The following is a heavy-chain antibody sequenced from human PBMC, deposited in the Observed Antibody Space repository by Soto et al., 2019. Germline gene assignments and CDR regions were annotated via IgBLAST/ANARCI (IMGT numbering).Heavy chain of an antibody. CDR1: GFTFSSYA. CDR2: ISSNGGST. CDR3: VKGVGQFVGVGYYGMDV. D-gene: IGHD6-6*01. V-gene: IGHV3-64D*06. J-gene: IGHJ6*02. Sequence: GGSLRLSCSASGFTFSSYAMHWVRQATGKGLEYVSAISSNGGSTYYADSVKGRFTISRDNSKNTLYLQMSSLRAEDTAVYYCVKGVGQFVGVGYYGMDVCNQGTTVTVSS.